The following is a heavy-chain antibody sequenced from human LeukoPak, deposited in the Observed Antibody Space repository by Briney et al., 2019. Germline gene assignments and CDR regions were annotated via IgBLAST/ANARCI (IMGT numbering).Heavy chain of an antibody. V-gene: IGHV3-23*01. CDR1: GFRLSSFG. CDR2: ISGNGGRT. D-gene: IGHD4-17*01. J-gene: IGHJ3*02. Sequence: AGGSLRLSCAASGFRLSSFGMSWVRQAPGKGPEWVSFISGNGGRTDYAESVKGRFTISRDNSKNTVYLQMNSLRGEDTAAYYCAKDPNGDYVGTFDMWGRGTMVTVSS. CDR3: AKDPNGDYVGTFDM.